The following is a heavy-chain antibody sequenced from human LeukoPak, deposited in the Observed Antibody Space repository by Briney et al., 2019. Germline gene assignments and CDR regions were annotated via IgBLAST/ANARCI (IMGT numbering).Heavy chain of an antibody. D-gene: IGHD1-26*01. Sequence: ASVKVSCKASGYTFTSYGISWVRQAPGQGLEWMGWISAYNGNTNYAQKLQGRVAMTTDTSTSTAYMELRSLRSDDTAVYYCASGPEGWELLSYWGQGTLVTVSS. CDR1: GYTFTSYG. CDR3: ASGPEGWELLSY. CDR2: ISAYNGNT. V-gene: IGHV1-18*01. J-gene: IGHJ4*02.